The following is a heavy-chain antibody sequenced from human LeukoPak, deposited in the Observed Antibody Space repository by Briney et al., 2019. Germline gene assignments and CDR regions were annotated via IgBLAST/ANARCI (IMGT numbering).Heavy chain of an antibody. D-gene: IGHD5-18*01. Sequence: ASVKVSCKASGYTFTSYDINWARQATGQGLEWMGWMNPNSGNTGYAQKFQGRVTITRNTSISTAYMELSSLRSEDTAVYYCARRRIQLWYFDPWGQGTLVTVSS. J-gene: IGHJ5*02. CDR3: ARRRIQLWYFDP. CDR2: MNPNSGNT. CDR1: GYTFTSYD. V-gene: IGHV1-8*03.